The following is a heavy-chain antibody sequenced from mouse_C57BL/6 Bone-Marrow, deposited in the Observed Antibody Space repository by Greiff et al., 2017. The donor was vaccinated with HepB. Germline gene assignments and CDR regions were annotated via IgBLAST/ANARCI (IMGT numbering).Heavy chain of an antibody. D-gene: IGHD2-3*01. Sequence: EVQLQQSGTVLARPGASVKMSCKTSGYTFTSYWMHWVKQRPGQGLEWIGAIYPGNSDTSYNQKFKGKAKLTAVTSASTAYMELSSLTNEDSAVYYGTEGDDGYYYGGQGTTLTVTA. CDR2: IYPGNSDT. CDR1: GYTFTSYW. J-gene: IGHJ2*01. V-gene: IGHV1-5*01. CDR3: TEGDDGYYY.